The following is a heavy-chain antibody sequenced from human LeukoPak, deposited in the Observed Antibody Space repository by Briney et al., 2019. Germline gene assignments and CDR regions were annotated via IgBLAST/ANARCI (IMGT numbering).Heavy chain of an antibody. CDR2: IRWNSGSI. CDR1: GFTFDDYA. CDR3: AKDSLHYDLWSGTFDAFDI. V-gene: IGHV3-9*01. D-gene: IGHD3-3*01. Sequence: GRSLTLSCAASGFTFDDYAMHWVRQSPGKGLEWVSGIRWNSGSIGYADSVKDRFTISRDNAKNSLYLQTNSQSAEDTALSYCAKDSLHYDLWSGTFDAFDIWGQGTMGTVSS. J-gene: IGHJ3*02.